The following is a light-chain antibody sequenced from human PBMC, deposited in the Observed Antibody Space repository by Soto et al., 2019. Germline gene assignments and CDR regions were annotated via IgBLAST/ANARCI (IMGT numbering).Light chain of an antibody. Sequence: EIVMTQSPATVSLSPGERATLSCRVSPGVSNTLAWYQQRPGQAPRLLIYGASIRAPGIPARFSGGGSGTEFTLTITSLQSEDFAVYYCQQYENWPYTFGQGTKLEIK. J-gene: IGKJ2*01. CDR2: GAS. CDR3: QQYENWPYT. V-gene: IGKV3-15*01. CDR1: PGVSNT.